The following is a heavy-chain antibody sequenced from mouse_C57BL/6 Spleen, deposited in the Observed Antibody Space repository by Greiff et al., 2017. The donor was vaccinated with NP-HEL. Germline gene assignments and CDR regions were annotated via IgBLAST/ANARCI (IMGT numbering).Heavy chain of an antibody. D-gene: IGHD2-1*01. J-gene: IGHJ4*01. CDR3: ARRIYQGAMDY. V-gene: IGHV5-4*03. CDR1: GFTFSSYA. CDR2: ISDGGSYT. Sequence: VQLKESGGGLVKPGGSLKLSCAASGFTFSSYAMSWVRQTPEKRLEWVATISDGGSYTYYPDNVKGRFTISRDNAKNNLYLQMSHLKSEDTAMYYCARRIYQGAMDYWGQGTSVTVSS.